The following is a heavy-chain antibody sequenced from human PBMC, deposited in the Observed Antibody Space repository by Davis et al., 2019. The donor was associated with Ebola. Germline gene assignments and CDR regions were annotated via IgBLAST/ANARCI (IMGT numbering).Heavy chain of an antibody. V-gene: IGHV1-46*01. CDR3: ATSTMITFSRAFDI. Sequence: AASVKVSCKASGYTFTNYYMHWVRQAPGQGLEWMGMINPNDGRTIYAQKFQGRVTITADESTSTAYMELSSLRSEDTAVYYCATSTMITFSRAFDIWGQGTMVTVSS. CDR1: GYTFTNYY. CDR2: INPNDGRT. J-gene: IGHJ3*02. D-gene: IGHD3-22*01.